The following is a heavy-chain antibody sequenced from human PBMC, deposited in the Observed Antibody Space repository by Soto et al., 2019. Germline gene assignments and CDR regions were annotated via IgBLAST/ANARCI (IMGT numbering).Heavy chain of an antibody. J-gene: IGHJ4*02. CDR1: GGSISSYY. Sequence: QVQLQESGPGLVKPSETLSLTCTVSGGSISSYYWSWIRQPPGKGLEWIGYIYYNGGSTNYNPSHTGXLXIXXATSKNQFSQKLSSGTAADTAVYYCARRYGDYFDYWGQGTLVTVSS. CDR2: IYYNGGST. D-gene: IGHD4-17*01. CDR3: ARRYGDYFDY. V-gene: IGHV4-59*08.